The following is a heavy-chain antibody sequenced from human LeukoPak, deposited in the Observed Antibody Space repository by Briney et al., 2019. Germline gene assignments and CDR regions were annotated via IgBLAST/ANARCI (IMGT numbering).Heavy chain of an antibody. CDR1: GYTFTSYG. CDR3: ARDPQDIVVVPAAMFRSWYSSSWYDTDY. Sequence: ASVKVSCKASGYTFTSYGISWVRRAPGQGLEWMGWISAYNGNTNYAQKLQGRVTMTTDTSTSTAYMELRSLRSDDTAVYYCARDPQDIVVVPAAMFRSWYSSSWYDTDYWGQGTLVTVSS. V-gene: IGHV1-18*01. D-gene: IGHD2-2*01. J-gene: IGHJ4*02. CDR2: ISAYNGNT.